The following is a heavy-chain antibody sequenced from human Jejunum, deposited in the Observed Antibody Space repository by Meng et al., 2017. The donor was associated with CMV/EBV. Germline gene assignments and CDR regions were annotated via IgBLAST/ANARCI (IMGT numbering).Heavy chain of an antibody. D-gene: IGHD2-8*01. J-gene: IGHJ4*02. CDR3: GNRDCTNGVCSSFYDY. CDR2: FRSKTHSYAP. Sequence: CGAAVPWVRQASGEGVGWVGRFRSKTHSYAPAYAASVKGRFTIARDDSKNTAYLHMNSLKTEDTAVYYCGNRDCTNGVCSSFYDYWGQGTLVTVSS. V-gene: IGHV3-73*01. CDR1: CGAA.